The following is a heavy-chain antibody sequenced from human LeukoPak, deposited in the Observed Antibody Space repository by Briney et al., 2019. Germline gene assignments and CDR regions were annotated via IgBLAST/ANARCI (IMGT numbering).Heavy chain of an antibody. Sequence: PSETLSLTCTVSGGSISSYYWSWFRQPPGKGLEWIGYIYYSGNTNYNPSLKSRVTISVDTSKNQFSLNLSSVTAADTAIYYCARGGVNWNYDYWGQGTLVTVSS. J-gene: IGHJ4*02. CDR3: ARGGVNWNYDY. D-gene: IGHD1-7*01. CDR2: IYYSGNT. V-gene: IGHV4-59*08. CDR1: GGSISSYY.